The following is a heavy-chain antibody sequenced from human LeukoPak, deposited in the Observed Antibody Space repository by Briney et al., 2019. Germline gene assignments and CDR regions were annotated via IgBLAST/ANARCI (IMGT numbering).Heavy chain of an antibody. CDR1: EYTLTELS. J-gene: IGHJ3*02. D-gene: IGHD1-26*01. CDR3: AADRGDDSGSYWTAFDT. V-gene: IGHV1-24*01. Sequence: ASVKVSCKVSEYTLTELSMHWVRQAPGKGLEWLGGFDPEDGEIIYAQKFQGRVTMSDDTSTDTAYMELGSLRSDDTAVYYCAADRGDDSGSYWTAFDTWGQGTMVTVSS. CDR2: FDPEDGEI.